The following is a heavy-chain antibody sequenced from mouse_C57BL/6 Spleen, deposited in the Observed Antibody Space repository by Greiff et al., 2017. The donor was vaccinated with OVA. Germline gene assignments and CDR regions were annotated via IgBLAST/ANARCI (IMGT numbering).Heavy chain of an antibody. CDR1: GYTFTDYY. D-gene: IGHD2-3*01. V-gene: IGHV1-84*01. J-gene: IGHJ4*01. CDR3: ARSIYDGYYVDYAMDY. CDR2: IFPGSSNT. Sequence: QVQLQQSGPELVKPGASVKISCKASGYTFTDYYINWVKPRPGPGLEWIGWIFPGSSNTKSNEKFKGKATLTVATSSSTAYMQLSSLTSEDSAVYFCARSIYDGYYVDYAMDYWGQGTSVTVSS.